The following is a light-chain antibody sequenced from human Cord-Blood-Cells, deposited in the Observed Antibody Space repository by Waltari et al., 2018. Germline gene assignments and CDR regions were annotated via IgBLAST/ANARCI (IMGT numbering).Light chain of an antibody. CDR1: SSDVGGYNY. V-gene: IGLV2-14*03. CDR2: DVS. J-gene: IGLJ1*01. Sequence: QSALTQPASVSGSPGQSITISCTGTSSDVGGYNYVSWYQQHPGKAPKLMIYDVSNRPSGVSNRFPGSKSGNTASLTISGLQAEDEADYYCSSYTSSPRYVFGTGSKVTVL. CDR3: SSYTSSPRYV.